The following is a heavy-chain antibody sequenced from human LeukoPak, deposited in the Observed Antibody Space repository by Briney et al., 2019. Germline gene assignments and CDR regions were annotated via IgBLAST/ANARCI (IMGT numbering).Heavy chain of an antibody. Sequence: ASVKVSCKASGYTFTSYGISWVRQAPGQGLEWMGWISAYNGNTNYAQKLQGRVTMTTDTSTSTAYMELRSLRSDDTAVYYCARDIVVVPAQEGFDYWGQGTLVTVSS. CDR1: GYTFTSYG. D-gene: IGHD2-2*01. J-gene: IGHJ4*02. CDR2: ISAYNGNT. CDR3: ARDIVVVPAQEGFDY. V-gene: IGHV1-18*01.